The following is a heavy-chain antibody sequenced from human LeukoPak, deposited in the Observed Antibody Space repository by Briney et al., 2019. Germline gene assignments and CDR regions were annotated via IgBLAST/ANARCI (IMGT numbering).Heavy chain of an antibody. Sequence: ASVKGSCKASGYTFTGYYMQWGREAPGQGLEWMGWINPNSGGTNYAQKFEGRVTMTRDTSISTAYMELSSLTSEDTAVYYRARWVIAAAGDPGDYWGQGTLVTVSS. D-gene: IGHD6-13*01. CDR3: ARWVIAAAGDPGDY. CDR1: GYTFTGYY. CDR2: INPNSGGT. V-gene: IGHV1-2*02. J-gene: IGHJ4*02.